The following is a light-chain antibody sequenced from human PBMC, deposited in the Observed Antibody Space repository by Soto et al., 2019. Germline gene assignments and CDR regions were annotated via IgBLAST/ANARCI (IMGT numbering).Light chain of an antibody. CDR2: GAS. CDR3: QQYNNWPYT. V-gene: IGKV3-15*01. Sequence: EIVMTQSPATLSVSPGERASLSCRASQSVGSNLDWYQQTAGQAPRLLIYGASTRATGIPARFSGSGSGTEFTLTISSLQSEDFAVYSCQQYNNWPYTFGQGTKLEIK. J-gene: IGKJ2*01. CDR1: QSVGSN.